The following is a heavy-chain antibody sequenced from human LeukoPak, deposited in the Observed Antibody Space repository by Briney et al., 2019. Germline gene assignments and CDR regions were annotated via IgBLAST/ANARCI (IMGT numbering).Heavy chain of an antibody. CDR3: ARDQAYCGGDCYFDF. CDR1: DYSISSAYC. J-gene: IGHJ4*02. Sequence: SETLSLTCAVSDYSISSAYCWGWIRQPPGKGLEWIGSIYHSGSTDYNPSLKSRVTISVDTSKNQFSLKLRSVTAADTAVYYCARDQAYCGGDCYFDFWGQGTLVTVSS. D-gene: IGHD2-21*02. CDR2: IYHSGST. V-gene: IGHV4-38-2*02.